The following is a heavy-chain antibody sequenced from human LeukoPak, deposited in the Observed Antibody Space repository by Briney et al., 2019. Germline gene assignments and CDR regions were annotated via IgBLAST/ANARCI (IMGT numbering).Heavy chain of an antibody. CDR2: MSGSGDST. V-gene: IGHV3-23*01. D-gene: IGHD5-12*01. CDR1: GFTFSSYA. CDR3: ARDGGYSGYAFDY. J-gene: IGHJ4*02. Sequence: GGSLRLSCAASGFTFSSYAMNWVRQAPGKGLEWVSAMSGSGDSTFYADSVKGRFTISRDNSKNTLYLQMNSLRPEDTAVYYCARDGGYSGYAFDYWGQGTLVTVSS.